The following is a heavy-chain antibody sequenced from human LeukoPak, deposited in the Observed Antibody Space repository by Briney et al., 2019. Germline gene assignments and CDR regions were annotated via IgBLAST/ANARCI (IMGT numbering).Heavy chain of an antibody. D-gene: IGHD2-2*01. V-gene: IGHV3-30*02. Sequence: PGGSLRLSCAASGLTFSSYGMHWVRQAPGKGLEWVAFIRYDGSNKYYADSVKGRFTISRDNSKNTLYLQMNSLRAEDTAVYYCAKGGGRYCSSTSCYRKDYWGQGTLVTVSS. CDR1: GLTFSSYG. CDR2: IRYDGSNK. J-gene: IGHJ4*02. CDR3: AKGGGRYCSSTSCYRKDY.